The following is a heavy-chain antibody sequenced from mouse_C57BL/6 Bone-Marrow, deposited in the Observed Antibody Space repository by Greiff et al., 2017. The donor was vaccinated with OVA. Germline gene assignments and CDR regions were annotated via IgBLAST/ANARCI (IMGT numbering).Heavy chain of an antibody. J-gene: IGHJ2*01. CDR1: GFNFKDYY. D-gene: IGHD2-3*01. CDR3: ASDDNFDY. V-gene: IGHV14-4*01. Sequence: VQLQQSGAELVRPGASVKLSCTASGFNFKDYYMHWVKQRPEQGLEWIGWIFPESGATEYAAKFQGKATLTADTSSNTAYMQISSLTSEDSAVDYCASDDNFDYWGQGTTLTVSS. CDR2: IFPESGAT.